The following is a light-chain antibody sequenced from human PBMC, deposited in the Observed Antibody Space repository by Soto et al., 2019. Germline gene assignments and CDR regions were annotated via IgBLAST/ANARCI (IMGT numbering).Light chain of an antibody. CDR3: QSYDSSLSAWV. Sequence: QSVLTQPPSVSGAPGQRVTISCTGSSSNIGAGYDVDWYQQLPGTAPKLLIYGNSNRPSGVPDRFSGSKSGTSASLAITGLQAEDEADYYCQSYDSSLSAWVFGGGTKLTVL. CDR2: GNS. J-gene: IGLJ3*02. CDR1: SSNIGAGYD. V-gene: IGLV1-40*01.